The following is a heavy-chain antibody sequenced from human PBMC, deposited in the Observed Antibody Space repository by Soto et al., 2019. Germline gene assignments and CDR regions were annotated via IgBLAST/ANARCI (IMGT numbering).Heavy chain of an antibody. V-gene: IGHV3-30*18. J-gene: IGHJ6*02. CDR1: GYTFSSYA. D-gene: IGHD3-22*01. CDR3: ANDLVVFVTSYYGLDV. CDR2: ISYAGGNT. Sequence: QAQLVESGGGVVQPGRSLGLSCSAYGYTFSSYAMHWVRQAPGKGLEWVAAISYAGGNTYYADSLLGRFTITRDNSKTTVYLPINSLRAENTAVSYGANDLVVFVTSYYGLDVWGPGTTVTVSS.